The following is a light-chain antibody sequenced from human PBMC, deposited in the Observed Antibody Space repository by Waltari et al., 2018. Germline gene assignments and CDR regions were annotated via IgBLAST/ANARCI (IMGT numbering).Light chain of an antibody. J-gene: IGLJ2*01. V-gene: IGLV2-14*03. CDR2: DVS. CDR3: SSYANSNTLL. Sequence: QSALSQQPASVSGFPGQSITLPCTGGNRDIGGYNFVAWHQQHPGKVPKLIIYDVSYRPSGVSSRFSGSKSGNTASLTISGLQAEDEADYYCSSYANSNTLLFGGGTKLAVL. CDR1: NRDIGGYNF.